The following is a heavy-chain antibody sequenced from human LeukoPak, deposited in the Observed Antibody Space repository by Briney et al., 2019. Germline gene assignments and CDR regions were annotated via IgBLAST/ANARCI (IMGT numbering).Heavy chain of an antibody. D-gene: IGHD6-19*01. V-gene: IGHV3-20*04. CDR1: RFTFDEYG. J-gene: IGHJ4*02. CDR3: ARDNRAVAEN. Sequence: GGSLRLSCAASRFTFDEYGMSWVRQTAGKGLEWVSGINWNGRSIGYADSVKGRFTVSRDNAKNSLYLQMNSLRAEDTAVYYCARDNRAVAENWGQGTLVTVSS. CDR2: INWNGRSI.